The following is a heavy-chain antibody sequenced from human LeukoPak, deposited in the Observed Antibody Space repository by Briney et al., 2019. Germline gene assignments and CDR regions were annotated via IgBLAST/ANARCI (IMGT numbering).Heavy chain of an antibody. CDR2: INPNSGGT. V-gene: IGHV1-2*02. D-gene: IGHD6-6*01. J-gene: IGHJ1*01. CDR3: ARGVYGSSEYFQH. CDR1: GYTFSAYY. Sequence: ASVKVSCTPSGYTFSAYYIHWVRQAPGQGIEWMGWINPNSGGTNYAQEFQGRVTMTRDTSISTAYMELSRLRSDDTAVYYCARGVYGSSEYFQHWGQGTLVTVSS.